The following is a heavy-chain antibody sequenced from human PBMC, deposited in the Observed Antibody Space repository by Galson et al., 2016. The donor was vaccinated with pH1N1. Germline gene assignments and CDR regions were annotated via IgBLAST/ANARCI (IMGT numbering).Heavy chain of an antibody. D-gene: IGHD3-10*01. Sequence: SLRLSCAASGFTFSSYGMHWVRQAPGKGLEWVTIISYDGSNKYYADSVKGRFTISRVNSKNTLYLQMNSLRAEDTAVYYCATYYYGSGSYYWQKAEVWYFDLWGRGTLVTVSS. CDR1: GFTFSSYG. CDR3: ATYYYGSGSYYWQKAEVWYFDL. V-gene: IGHV3-30*03. CDR2: ISYDGSNK. J-gene: IGHJ2*01.